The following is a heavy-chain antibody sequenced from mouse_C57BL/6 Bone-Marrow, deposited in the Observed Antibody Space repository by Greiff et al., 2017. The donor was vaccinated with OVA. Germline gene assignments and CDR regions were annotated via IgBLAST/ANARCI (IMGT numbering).Heavy chain of an antibody. D-gene: IGHD2-4*01. J-gene: IGHJ3*01. Sequence: QVHVKQSGAELARPGASVKLSCKASGYTFTSYGISWVKQRTGQGLEWIGEIYPRSGNTYYNEKFKGKATLTADKSSSTAYMELRSLTSEDSAVYFCARRRIYYDYDWFAYWGQGTLVTVSA. V-gene: IGHV1-81*01. CDR1: GYTFTSYG. CDR3: ARRRIYYDYDWFAY. CDR2: IYPRSGNT.